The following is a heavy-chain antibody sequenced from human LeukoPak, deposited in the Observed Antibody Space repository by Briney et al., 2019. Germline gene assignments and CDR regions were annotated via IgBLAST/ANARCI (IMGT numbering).Heavy chain of an antibody. Sequence: PGGSLSLSCLTSGFSFSNYAMHWVSQTPATGLEWVAVISSDGSSQHYPASVKGRFTISRDNSKNTLYLQMNSLRAEDTAVYYCARVGPTYCSGGSCYYYYGMDVWGQGTTVTVSS. CDR3: ARVGPTYCSGGSCYYYYGMDV. CDR1: GFSFSNYA. J-gene: IGHJ6*02. CDR2: ISSDGSSQ. D-gene: IGHD2-15*01. V-gene: IGHV3-30*03.